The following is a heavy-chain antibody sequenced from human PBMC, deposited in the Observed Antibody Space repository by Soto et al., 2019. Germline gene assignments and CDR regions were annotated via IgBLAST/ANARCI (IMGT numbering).Heavy chain of an antibody. CDR3: ARGECSSNYCFTRWALDI. V-gene: IGHV4-34*01. CDR1: GGSFSGYY. Sequence: PSETLSLTCAVYGGSFSGYYWTWIRRTPGKGLEWIGEIHHSGRTNYNPSLKSRVSISADTSKTQFSLNLTSVTAADTAVYYCARGECSSNYCFTRWALDIWGQGTVVTVSS. J-gene: IGHJ3*02. D-gene: IGHD2-2*01. CDR2: IHHSGRT.